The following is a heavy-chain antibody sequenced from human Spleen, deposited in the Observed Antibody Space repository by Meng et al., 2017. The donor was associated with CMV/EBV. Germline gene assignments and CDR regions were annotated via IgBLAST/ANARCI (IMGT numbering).Heavy chain of an antibody. J-gene: IGHJ4*01. Sequence: GGSLRLSCAVSGFPFSSYWMSWVRQSPGKGLEWVANIRQDGGETYYLDSVKGRFTISRDNPRNSLYLQMNSLRAEDTAVYHCVTRGDWFDNWGHGTLVTVSS. CDR1: GFPFSSYW. D-gene: IGHD3-9*01. V-gene: IGHV3-7*03. CDR2: IRQDGGET. CDR3: VTRGDWFDN.